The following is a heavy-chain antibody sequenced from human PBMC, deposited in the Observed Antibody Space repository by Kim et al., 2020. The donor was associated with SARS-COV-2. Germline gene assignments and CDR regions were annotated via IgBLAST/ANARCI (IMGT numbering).Heavy chain of an antibody. J-gene: IGHJ6*02. D-gene: IGHD2-21*01. CDR3: VRGEETGDYGMDV. V-gene: IGHV3-13*01. CDR2: IDSAGGT. CDR1: GFTFSDYD. Sequence: GGSLRLSCTASGFTFSDYDMHWVRQATGKGLEWVSAIDSAGGTYYPDSVKGRFTISRENAKNSLYLQMNSLRAGDSAVYYCVRGEETGDYGMDVWGQGTTVTVSS.